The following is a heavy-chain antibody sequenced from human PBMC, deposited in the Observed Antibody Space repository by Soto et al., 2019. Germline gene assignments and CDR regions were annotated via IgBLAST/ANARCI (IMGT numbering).Heavy chain of an antibody. Sequence: PSETLSLTCTVSGGSISSSSYYWGWIRQPPGKGLEWIGSIYYSGSTYYNPSLKSRVTISVDTSKNQFSLKPSSVTAADTAVYYCARHDTSENWFDPWGQGTLVTVSS. CDR3: ARHDTSENWFDP. CDR2: IYYSGST. J-gene: IGHJ5*02. D-gene: IGHD5-18*01. CDR1: GGSISSSSYY. V-gene: IGHV4-39*01.